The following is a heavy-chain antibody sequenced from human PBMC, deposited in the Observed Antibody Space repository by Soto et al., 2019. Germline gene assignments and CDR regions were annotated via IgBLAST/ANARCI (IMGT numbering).Heavy chain of an antibody. CDR1: GGSISSSSYY. CDR3: ARLGAVAGRPPFF. J-gene: IGHJ3*01. Sequence: SETLSLTCTVSGGSISSSSYYWGWIRQPPGKGLEWIGSIYYSGSTYYNPSLKSRVTISVDTSKNQFSLKLSSVTAADTAVYYCARLGAVAGRPPFFRGQGTMVTVSS. V-gene: IGHV4-39*01. D-gene: IGHD6-19*01. CDR2: IYYSGST.